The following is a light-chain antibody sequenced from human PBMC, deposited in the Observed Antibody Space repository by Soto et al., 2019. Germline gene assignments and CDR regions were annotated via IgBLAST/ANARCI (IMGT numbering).Light chain of an antibody. J-gene: IGKJ1*01. V-gene: IGKV1-5*01. CDR1: QSISSW. Sequence: DSQMTQSPSTVSASVGDRVTITCRASQSISSWLAWYQQKPGKAPKLLISDAANLESGVPSRFSGSGSGTEFTLTISSLQPDDFATYYCQHYNSYSQAFGQGTTVEIK. CDR3: QHYNSYSQA. CDR2: DAA.